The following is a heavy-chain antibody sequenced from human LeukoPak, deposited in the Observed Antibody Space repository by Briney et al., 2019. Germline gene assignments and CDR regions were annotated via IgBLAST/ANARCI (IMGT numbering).Heavy chain of an antibody. CDR2: ISSSGST. Sequence: SETLSLTCTASGDSISSGDYYWSWIRQPAGKGLEWIGRISSSGSTNYNPSLKSRVTISVDTSKNQFSLKLSSVTAADTAVYYCARVGSKKTTVTLFDYWGQGTLVTVSS. CDR1: GDSISSGDYY. D-gene: IGHD4-17*01. CDR3: ARVGSKKTTVTLFDY. J-gene: IGHJ4*02. V-gene: IGHV4-61*02.